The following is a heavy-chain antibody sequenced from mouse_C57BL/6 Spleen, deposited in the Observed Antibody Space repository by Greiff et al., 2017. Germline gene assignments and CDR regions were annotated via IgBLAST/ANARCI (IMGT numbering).Heavy chain of an antibody. CDR2: IHPNSGST. CDR1: GYTFTSYW. Sequence: VQLQQPGAELVKPGASVKLSCKASGYTFTSYWMHWVKQRPGQGLEWIGMIHPNSGSTNYNEKFKSKATLTVDKSSSTAYMQLSSLTSEDSAVYYCARSIYDGYYAYAMDYWGQGTSVTVSS. V-gene: IGHV1-64*01. D-gene: IGHD2-3*01. CDR3: ARSIYDGYYAYAMDY. J-gene: IGHJ4*01.